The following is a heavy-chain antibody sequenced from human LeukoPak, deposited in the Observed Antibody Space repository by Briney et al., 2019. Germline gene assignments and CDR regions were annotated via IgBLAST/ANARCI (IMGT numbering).Heavy chain of an antibody. V-gene: IGHV3-48*04. D-gene: IGHD1-14*01. CDR3: ARDSVTTPGNY. CDR1: GFTFSSYS. J-gene: IGHJ4*02. CDR2: ISSSSSTI. Sequence: PGGSLRLSCAASGFTFSSYSMNWVRQAPGKGLEWVSYISSSSSTIYYADSVKGRFTISRDNAKNSLYLQMNSLRAEDTAVYYCARDSVTTPGNYWGQGTLVTVSS.